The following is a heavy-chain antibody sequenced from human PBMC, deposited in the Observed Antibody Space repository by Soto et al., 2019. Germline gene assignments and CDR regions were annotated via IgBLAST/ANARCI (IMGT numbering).Heavy chain of an antibody. CDR3: ARGDSYYDILTGSSDY. V-gene: IGHV1-69*13. CDR1: GGTFSSYA. J-gene: IGHJ4*02. CDR2: IIPIFGTA. D-gene: IGHD3-9*01. Sequence: SVKVSCKAPGGTFSSYAISWVRQAPGQGLEWMGGIIPIFGTANYAQKFQGRVTITADESTSTAYMELSSLRFEDTAVYYCARGDSYYDILTGSSDYWGQGTLVTV.